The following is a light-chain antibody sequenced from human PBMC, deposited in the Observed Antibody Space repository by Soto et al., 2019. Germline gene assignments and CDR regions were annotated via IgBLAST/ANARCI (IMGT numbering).Light chain of an antibody. J-gene: IGKJ1*01. CDR1: QSVRDNY. CDR2: DTS. V-gene: IGKV3-20*01. Sequence: EIVFTQSPGTVSLSPGERATLSCSASQSVRDNYLAWYQQKPGQAPSLLIFDTSRRATGIPDRFTGSGSGTDFALTISRVEPQDIAVYFCQQYGSSPGTFGQGTKVDI. CDR3: QQYGSSPGT.